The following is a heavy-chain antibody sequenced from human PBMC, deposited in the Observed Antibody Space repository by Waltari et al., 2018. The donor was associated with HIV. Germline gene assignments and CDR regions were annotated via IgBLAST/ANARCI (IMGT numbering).Heavy chain of an antibody. D-gene: IGHD4-17*01. V-gene: IGHV3-21*01. CDR3: ARALTNFGGF. J-gene: IGHJ4*02. CDR1: GFTFRSFS. Sequence: EVQLVASGGGLVKPGGSLRLSRAGSGFTFRSFSMNWVRQAPGKGLEWVASISSGSSFIDYADSVKGRFTISRDNAKNSLYLQMKSLRVEDTALYYCARALTNFGGFWGQGTLVTVSS. CDR2: ISSGSSFI.